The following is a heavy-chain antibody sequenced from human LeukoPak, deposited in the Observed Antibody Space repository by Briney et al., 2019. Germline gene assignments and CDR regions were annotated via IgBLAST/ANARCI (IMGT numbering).Heavy chain of an antibody. D-gene: IGHD6-19*01. V-gene: IGHV3-30*18. CDR3: AKDDRYSSGWLFDY. CDR2: ISYDGSNK. Sequence: GGSLRLSCAASGFTFSSYGMHWVRQAPGKGLEWVAVISYDGSNKYYADSVEGRFTISRDNSKNTLYLQMNSLRAEDTAVYYCAKDDRYSSGWLFDYWGQGTLVTVSS. CDR1: GFTFSSYG. J-gene: IGHJ4*02.